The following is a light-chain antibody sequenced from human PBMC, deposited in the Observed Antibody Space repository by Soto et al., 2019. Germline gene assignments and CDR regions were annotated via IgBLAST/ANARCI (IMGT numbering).Light chain of an antibody. Sequence: QSALTQPASASGSPGQSVTISCTGTSSDVGGYNYVSWYQQHPGKAPKLMIYEVSKRPSGVPDRFSGSKSGNTASLTVSGLQAEDEAVYYCSSLAGRNNVVFGGGTKLTV. J-gene: IGLJ2*01. CDR3: SSLAGRNNVV. CDR1: SSDVGGYNY. CDR2: EVS. V-gene: IGLV2-8*01.